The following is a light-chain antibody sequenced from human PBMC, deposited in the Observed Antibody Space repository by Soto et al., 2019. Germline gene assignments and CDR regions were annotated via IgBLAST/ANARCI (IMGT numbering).Light chain of an antibody. V-gene: IGKV3-11*01. CDR3: QQRSNFMYT. CDR2: DAS. CDR1: QSVSSY. Sequence: EIVLTQSPATLSLSPGERATLSCRASQSVSSYSAWYQQKPGQAPRLLIYDASNRATGIPARFSGSGSGTDFTLTISSLEPEDFAVYYCQQRSNFMYTFGQGTKLEIK. J-gene: IGKJ2*01.